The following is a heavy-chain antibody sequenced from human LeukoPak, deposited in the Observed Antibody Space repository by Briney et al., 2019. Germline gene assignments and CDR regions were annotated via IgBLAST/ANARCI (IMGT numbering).Heavy chain of an antibody. CDR2: AFFRSKWFN. Sequence: SQTLSLTCGISGDSFSSNTVAWIWIRQSPSRGLEWLARAFFRSKWFNDSAIFVTSRISISPDTSKNRISLQLNSVTPDDTAVYYCARASAAGEIDYWGQGTLVTVSS. V-gene: IGHV6-1*01. CDR1: GDSFSSNTVA. J-gene: IGHJ4*02. CDR3: ARASAAGEIDY. D-gene: IGHD6-13*01.